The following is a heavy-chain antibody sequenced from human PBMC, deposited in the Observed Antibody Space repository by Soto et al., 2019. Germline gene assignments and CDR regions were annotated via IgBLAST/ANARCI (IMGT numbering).Heavy chain of an antibody. D-gene: IGHD3-10*01. CDR3: VRSRSGAVADSFDL. J-gene: IGHJ4*02. CDR2: VSKDGSVK. V-gene: IGHV3-30-3*01. Sequence: GGSLRLSCEGSGFTFSRHALHWVRQAPGKGLEWVAVVSKDGSVKYWIESVKGRFTLSRDNSKNTVYLEMNSLRPEDTGVYYCVRSRSGAVADSFDLWGQGTLVTVSS. CDR1: GFTFSRHA.